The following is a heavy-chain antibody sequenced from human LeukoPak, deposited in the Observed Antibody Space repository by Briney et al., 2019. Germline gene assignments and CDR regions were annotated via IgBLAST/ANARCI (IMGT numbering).Heavy chain of an antibody. V-gene: IGHV4-34*01. CDR1: GGSFSGYY. Sequence: SETLSLTCAVYGGSFSGYYWSWIRQPPGKGLEWIGEINHSGSTNYNPSLKSRVTISVDTSKNQFSLKLSSVTAADTAVYYCARDAPGHRWIQLWLLYYFDYWGQGTLVTVSS. D-gene: IGHD5-18*01. CDR3: ARDAPGHRWIQLWLLYYFDY. CDR2: INHSGST. J-gene: IGHJ4*02.